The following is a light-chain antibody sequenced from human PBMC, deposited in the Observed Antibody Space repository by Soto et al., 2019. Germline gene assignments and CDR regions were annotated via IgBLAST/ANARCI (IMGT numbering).Light chain of an antibody. CDR1: SGSIASSF. Sequence: NFMLTQPHSVSESPGKTVTISCTRSSGSIASSFVQWYQQRPGSAPTTVIYEDNQSPSGVPDRFSGSILGNKAALTITGAQADDESDYYCALYVGSGTVVFGGGTKLTVL. V-gene: IGLV6-57*04. CDR2: EDN. J-gene: IGLJ2*01. CDR3: ALYVGSGTVV.